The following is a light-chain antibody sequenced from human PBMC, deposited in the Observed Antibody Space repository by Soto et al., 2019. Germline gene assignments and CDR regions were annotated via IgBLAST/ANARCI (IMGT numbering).Light chain of an antibody. Sequence: EIVMTQSPATLSVSPGERATLSCRASQSVRSHLAWYHQKHGQAPRLLIYGSSTMATGIPTRFSGSGSGTEFNLSITSLSAEDSAVYYCQQHSAWPLSFGQGTKLEIK. CDR1: QSVRSH. CDR3: QQHSAWPLS. J-gene: IGKJ2*03. V-gene: IGKV3-15*01. CDR2: GSS.